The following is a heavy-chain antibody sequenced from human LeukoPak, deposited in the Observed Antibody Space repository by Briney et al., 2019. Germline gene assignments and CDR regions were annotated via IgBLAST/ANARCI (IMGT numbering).Heavy chain of an antibody. Sequence: SETLSLTCTVSGGSLSGYCWTWIRQPPGTGLEWIGYIYFSGSTNYNPSLKSRVTISVDTSKNQFSLKLTSVTAADTAVYYCARFSFYYYGMDVWGQGTTVTVSS. CDR3: ARFSFYYYGMDV. CDR1: GGSLSGYC. CDR2: IYFSGST. V-gene: IGHV4-59*01. J-gene: IGHJ6*02.